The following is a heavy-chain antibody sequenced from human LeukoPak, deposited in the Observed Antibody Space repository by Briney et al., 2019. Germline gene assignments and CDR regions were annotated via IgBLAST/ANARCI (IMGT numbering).Heavy chain of an antibody. Sequence: SETLSLTCAVYGGSFSGYYWSWIRQPPGKGLEWIGEINHSGSTNYNPSLKSRVTISVDTSKNQFSLKLSSVTAADTAVYYCARENNYDSSGYYYVGAFDIWGQGTMVTVSS. D-gene: IGHD3-22*01. CDR3: ARENNYDSSGYYYVGAFDI. J-gene: IGHJ3*02. CDR1: GGSFSGYY. CDR2: INHSGST. V-gene: IGHV4-34*01.